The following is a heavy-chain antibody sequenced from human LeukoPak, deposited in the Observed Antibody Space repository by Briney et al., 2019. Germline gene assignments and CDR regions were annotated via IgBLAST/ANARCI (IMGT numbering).Heavy chain of an antibody. J-gene: IGHJ4*02. CDR3: AKGVPYYDSSGYSYFDY. V-gene: IGHV3-23*01. Sequence: PGGSLRLSCAASGFTFSSYAMSWVRQAPGKGLEWASAISGSGGSTYYADSVKGRFTISRDNSKNTLYLQMNSLRAEDTAVYYCAKGVPYYDSSGYSYFDYWGQGTLVTVSS. CDR1: GFTFSSYA. D-gene: IGHD3-22*01. CDR2: ISGSGGST.